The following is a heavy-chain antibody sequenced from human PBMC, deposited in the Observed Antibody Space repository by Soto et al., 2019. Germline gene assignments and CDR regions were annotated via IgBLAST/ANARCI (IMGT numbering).Heavy chain of an antibody. CDR1: GGSFSGYY. J-gene: IGHJ6*03. V-gene: IGHV4-34*01. Sequence: SETLSLTCGVYGGSFSGYYWSWIRQPPGKGLEWIGEINHSGSTNYNPSLKSRVTISVDTSKNQFSLKLSSVTAADTAVYYCARGLKGIAAAMYYYYMGVWGKGTTVTVSS. CDR2: INHSGST. CDR3: ARGLKGIAAAMYYYYMGV. D-gene: IGHD6-13*01.